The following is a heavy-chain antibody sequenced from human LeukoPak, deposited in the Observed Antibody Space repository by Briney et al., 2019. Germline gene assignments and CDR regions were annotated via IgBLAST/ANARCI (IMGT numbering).Heavy chain of an antibody. D-gene: IGHD3-16*01. J-gene: IGHJ1*01. V-gene: IGHV3-23*01. CDR3: AKDHVPSSWRRRGEGVDFQY. Sequence: GGSLRLSCAASGFTFSSYAMSWVRQAPGKGLEWASAISGSGGSTYYAASVKGRFTISRDNSKNTLYLQMNSLRAEDTAVYYCAKDHVPSSWRRRGEGVDFQYWGQGTLVTVSS. CDR1: GFTFSSYA. CDR2: ISGSGGST.